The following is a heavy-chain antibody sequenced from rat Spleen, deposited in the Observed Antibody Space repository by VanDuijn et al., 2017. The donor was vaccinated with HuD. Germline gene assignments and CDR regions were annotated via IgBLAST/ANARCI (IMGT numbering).Heavy chain of an antibody. Sequence: EVQLVESGGGLVQPGRSLKLSCVASGFTFSSYWMYWIRQAPGKGLEWVSSINTDGDSTYYPDSVKGRFTISRDNAKSTLYLQLDSLRSEDTATYYCATDTFYDGTYYPGGFDYWGQGVMVTVSS. D-gene: IGHD1-12*02. CDR3: ATDTFYDGTYYPGGFDY. V-gene: IGHV5-58*01. CDR1: GFTFSSYW. J-gene: IGHJ2*01. CDR2: INTDGDST.